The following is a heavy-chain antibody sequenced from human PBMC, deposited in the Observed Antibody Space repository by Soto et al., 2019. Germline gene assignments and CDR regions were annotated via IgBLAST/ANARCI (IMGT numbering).Heavy chain of an antibody. CDR3: ARFGYCSGGSCYSGRYYYYGMDV. Sequence: PSETLSLTCAVYGGSFSGYYWSWIRQPPGKGLEWIGEINHSGSTNYNPSLKSRVTISVDTSKHQFSLKLSSVTAADTAVYYCARFGYCSGGSCYSGRYYYYGMDVWGQGTTATVSS. V-gene: IGHV4-34*01. CDR1: GGSFSGYY. D-gene: IGHD2-15*01. CDR2: INHSGST. J-gene: IGHJ6*02.